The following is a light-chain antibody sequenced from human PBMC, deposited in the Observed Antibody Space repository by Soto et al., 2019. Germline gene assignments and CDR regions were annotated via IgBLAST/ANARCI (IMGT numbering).Light chain of an antibody. CDR1: QSVGSN. CDR3: QQDHILPIT. V-gene: IGKV3-15*01. Sequence: TQSESTLPLSPYYGATISGRASQSVGSNLAWFQQKPGQAPRLLIYGSSTRATGVPARFSGSGSGTEFTLTISSLQSEDFAVYYCQQDHILPITFGQGTRLEIK. J-gene: IGKJ5*01. CDR2: GSS.